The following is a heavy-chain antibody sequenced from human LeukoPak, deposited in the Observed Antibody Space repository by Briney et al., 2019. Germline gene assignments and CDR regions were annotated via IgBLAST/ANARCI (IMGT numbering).Heavy chain of an antibody. CDR3: AKSVGWVKYYFDY. CDR2: ISGSGGVT. Sequence: GGSLRLSCAASGITFNNYAMSWVRQAPGKGLEWVSDISGSGGVTHYAGSVKGRFTISRDNSKNTLYLQMNSLRAEDTAVYYCAKSVGWVKYYFDYWGQGTLVTVSS. D-gene: IGHD6-19*01. CDR1: GITFNNYA. J-gene: IGHJ4*02. V-gene: IGHV3-23*01.